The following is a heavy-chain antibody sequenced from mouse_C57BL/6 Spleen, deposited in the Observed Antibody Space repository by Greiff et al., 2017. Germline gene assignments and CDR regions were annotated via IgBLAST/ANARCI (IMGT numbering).Heavy chain of an antibody. D-gene: IGHD1-1*01. CDR3: VRDHYYGSSYGGWFAD. CDR2: IRSKSNNYAT. V-gene: IGHV10-1*01. J-gene: IGHJ3*01. CDR1: GFSFNTYA. Sequence: DVKLVESGGGLVQPKGSLKLSCAASGFSFNTYAMNWVRQAPGKGLEWVARIRSKSNNYATYYADSVKDRFTISRDDSESMLYLQMNNLKTEDTAMYYCVRDHYYGSSYGGWFADWGQGTLVTVSA.